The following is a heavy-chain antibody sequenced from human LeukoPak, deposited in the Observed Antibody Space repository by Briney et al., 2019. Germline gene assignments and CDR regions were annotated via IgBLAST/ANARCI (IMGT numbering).Heavy chain of an antibody. D-gene: IGHD2-8*02. CDR2: IKSDGSST. Sequence: PGRSLRLSCAASGFTFSSYWMHWVRQAPGKGLVWVSRIKSDGSSTSYADSVKGRFTISRDNAKNTLYLQMNSLRAEDTAVYYCARDQLYCTGGTCYFDYWGQGTLVTVSS. CDR3: ARDQLYCTGGTCYFDY. V-gene: IGHV3-74*01. J-gene: IGHJ4*02. CDR1: GFTFSSYW.